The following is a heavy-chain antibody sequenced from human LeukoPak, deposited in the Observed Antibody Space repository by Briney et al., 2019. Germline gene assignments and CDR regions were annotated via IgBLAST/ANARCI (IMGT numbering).Heavy chain of an antibody. CDR3: ATRRYSSSPQSIVDY. V-gene: IGHV3-11*01. CDR1: GFTFSDYY. CDR2: ISSSGSTI. Sequence: GGSLRLSCAASGFTFSDYYMSWIRQAPGKGLELVSYISSSGSTIYYADSVKGRFTISRDNAKKSLYLQMNSLRAEDTAVYYCATRRYSSSPQSIVDYWGQGTLVTVSS. J-gene: IGHJ4*02. D-gene: IGHD6-6*01.